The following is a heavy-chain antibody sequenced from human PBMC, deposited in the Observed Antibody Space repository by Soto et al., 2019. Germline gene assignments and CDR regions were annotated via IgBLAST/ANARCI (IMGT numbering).Heavy chain of an antibody. V-gene: IGHV3-33*01. CDR1: GFTFSSYG. CDR3: ARDLRRGYGMDV. Sequence: QVQLVESGGGVVQPGRSLRLSCAASGFTFSSYGMHWVRQAPGKGLEWVAVIWSDGSTKYYADSVKGRFTISRDISNTLYLQMNNLRAEDTALYYCARDLRRGYGMDVWGKGTTVTVSS. CDR2: IWSDGSTK. J-gene: IGHJ6*01.